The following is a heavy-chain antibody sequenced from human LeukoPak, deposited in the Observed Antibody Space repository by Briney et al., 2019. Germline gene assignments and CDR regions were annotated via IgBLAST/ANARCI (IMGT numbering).Heavy chain of an antibody. CDR2: INWNSGSI. D-gene: IGHD3-22*01. V-gene: IGHV3-9*01. J-gene: IGHJ4*02. Sequence: PGRSLRLSCAASGFTFDDYAMHWVRQAPGKGLEWVSGINWNSGSIGYADSVKGRFTISRDNAKNSLYLQMNSLRAEDTAVYYCARDYSHHPMIVVVYYFDYWGQGTLVTVSS. CDR1: GFTFDDYA. CDR3: ARDYSHHPMIVVVYYFDY.